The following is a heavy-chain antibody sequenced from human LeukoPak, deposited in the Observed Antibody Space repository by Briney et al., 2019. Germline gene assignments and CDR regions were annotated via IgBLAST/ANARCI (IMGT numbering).Heavy chain of an antibody. Sequence: GESLKISFKGSGXSFTSYWISWVRQMPGKGLEWMGIIYPGDSDTRYSPSFQGQVTISADKSISTAYLQWSSLKASDTAIYYCASSRGYSYGYPFDYWGQGTLVTVSP. V-gene: IGHV5-51*01. J-gene: IGHJ4*02. CDR1: GXSFTSYW. CDR2: IYPGDSDT. CDR3: ASSRGYSYGYPFDY. D-gene: IGHD5-18*01.